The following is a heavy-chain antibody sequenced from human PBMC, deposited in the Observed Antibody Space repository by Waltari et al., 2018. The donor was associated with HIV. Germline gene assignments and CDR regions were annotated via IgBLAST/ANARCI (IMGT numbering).Heavy chain of an antibody. J-gene: IGHJ4*02. Sequence: QVQLVQSGAEVKKPGASVKVSCEASGYTFIDSYLHWVRQAPGKGLEWMGRINPNSGGTNFPQRFHGRVTMTRDTSITTADMELRRLRSDDTAVYYCARSDWNLAGDYWGQGTLVTVSS. D-gene: IGHD1-7*01. CDR2: INPNSGGT. CDR3: ARSDWNLAGDY. V-gene: IGHV1-2*06. CDR1: GYTFIDSY.